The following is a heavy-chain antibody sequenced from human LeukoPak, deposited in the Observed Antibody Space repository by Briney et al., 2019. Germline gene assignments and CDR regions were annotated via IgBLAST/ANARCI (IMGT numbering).Heavy chain of an antibody. Sequence: ASVEVSCKASGGTFSSYAISWVRQAPGQGLEWMGGIIPIFGTANYAQKFQGRVTITADESTSTAYMELSSLRSEDTAVYYCARERGEDYDSSGYPDWGQGTLVTVSS. D-gene: IGHD3-22*01. J-gene: IGHJ4*02. CDR2: IIPIFGTA. CDR1: GGTFSSYA. V-gene: IGHV1-69*13. CDR3: ARERGEDYDSSGYPD.